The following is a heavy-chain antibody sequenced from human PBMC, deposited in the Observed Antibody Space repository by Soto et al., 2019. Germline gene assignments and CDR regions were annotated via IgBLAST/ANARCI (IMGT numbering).Heavy chain of an antibody. CDR3: AKGLGIAAAGTMGY. CDR2: ISYDGSNK. J-gene: IGHJ4*02. V-gene: IGHV3-30*18. CDR1: GFTFSYYG. D-gene: IGHD6-13*01. Sequence: QVQLVESGGGVVQPGRSLRLSCAASGFTFSYYGMHWVRRAPGKGLEWVAVISYDGSNKYYADSVKGRFTISRDNSKNTLYLQMNSLRAEDTAVYYCAKGLGIAAAGTMGYWGQGTLVTVSS.